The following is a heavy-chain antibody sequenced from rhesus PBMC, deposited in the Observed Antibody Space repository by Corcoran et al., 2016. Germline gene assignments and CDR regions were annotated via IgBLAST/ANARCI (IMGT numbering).Heavy chain of an antibody. J-gene: IGHJ4*01. CDR3: ARGGSGYSTYYFDY. CDR2: IYGSGGST. V-gene: IGHV4-160*01. CDR1: GGSISSNF. D-gene: IGHD5-24*01. Sequence: QVQLQESGPRLVKPSETLSLTCAVSGGSISSNFWRWIRQAPGTGLEWIGRIYGSGGSTDYHPSLKSRVTISTDTSKNQFSLKLSSVTAADTAVYYCARGGSGYSTYYFDYWGQGVLVTVSS.